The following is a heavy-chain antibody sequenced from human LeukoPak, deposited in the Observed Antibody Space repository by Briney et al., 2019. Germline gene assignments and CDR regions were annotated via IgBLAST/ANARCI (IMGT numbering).Heavy chain of an antibody. CDR1: GYTFTSYD. J-gene: IGHJ5*02. CDR3: AARGYSSLGWFDP. D-gene: IGHD6-13*01. CDR2: MNPNSGNT. Sequence: ASVKVSCKASGYTFTSYDINWVRQATGQGLEWMGWMNPNSGNTGYAQKFQGRVTMTRNTSISTAYMELSSLRSEDTVVYYCAARGYSSLGWFDPWGQGTLVTVSS. V-gene: IGHV1-8*01.